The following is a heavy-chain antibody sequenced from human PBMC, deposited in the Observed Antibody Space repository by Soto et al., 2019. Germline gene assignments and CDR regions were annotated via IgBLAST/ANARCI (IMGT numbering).Heavy chain of an antibody. J-gene: IGHJ6*02. CDR2: IYYRGST. V-gene: IGHV4-59*01. CDR3: ARQQLLPFYYDLDV. D-gene: IGHD6-13*01. CDR1: GGSISGYY. Sequence: SETLSLTCNVSGGSISGYYWSWIRQPPGKGLEYIGYIYYRGSTNYNPSLESRVTMSVDTSRNQFSLKVNSVTAADTAVYYCARQQLLPFYYDLDVWGQGTTVTVS.